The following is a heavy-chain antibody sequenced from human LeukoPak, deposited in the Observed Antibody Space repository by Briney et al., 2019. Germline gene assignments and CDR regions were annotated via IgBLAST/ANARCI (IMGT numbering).Heavy chain of an antibody. CDR3: AKPAKADYVDY. J-gene: IGHJ4*02. D-gene: IGHD4/OR15-4a*01. CDR1: RFSGNNYA. Sequence: GGSLSLTCAASRFSGNNYAMRWVRQAPGKGREWVSPVSGRGGSTYYTDSLKGRFTIYRDNSKNTLYLQMNSLRAEDMAVYYCAKPAKADYVDYWGQGTLVTVSS. CDR2: VSGRGGST. V-gene: IGHV3-23*01.